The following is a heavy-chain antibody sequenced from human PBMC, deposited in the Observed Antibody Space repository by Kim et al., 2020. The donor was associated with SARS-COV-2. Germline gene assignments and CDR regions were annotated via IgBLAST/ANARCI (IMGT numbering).Heavy chain of an antibody. Sequence: GGSLRLSCAGAGFNFNLYTMHWVRQAPGRGLEWVSSISTSSSYRKYAVSLQGRFTISRDNAKNSLYLHMNSLTAEDTAVYYCAREAKPYCTSVDCSPYWGQGILVTVSS. CDR3: AREAKPYCTSVDCSPY. CDR2: ISTSSSYR. J-gene: IGHJ4*02. CDR1: GFNFNLYT. D-gene: IGHD2-8*01. V-gene: IGHV3-21*01.